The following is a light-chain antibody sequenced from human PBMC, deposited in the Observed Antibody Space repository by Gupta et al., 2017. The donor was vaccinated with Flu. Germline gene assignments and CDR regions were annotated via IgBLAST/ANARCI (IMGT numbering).Light chain of an antibody. J-gene: IGKJ4*01. CDR1: ASVGSN. CDR3: QQENNCPDP. CDR2: SAS. Sequence: PVTLSGSPGERATLSCRTSASVGSNLARYQQKRGQSPRLLIYSASTRAAGIPARFRDDGSGTEFTLTISSLQSEDFAVYYCQQENNCPDPFGGGTKVEIK. V-gene: IGKV3-15*01.